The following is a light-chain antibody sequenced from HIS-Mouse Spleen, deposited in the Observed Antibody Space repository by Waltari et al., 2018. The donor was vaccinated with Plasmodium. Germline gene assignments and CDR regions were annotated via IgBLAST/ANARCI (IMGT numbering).Light chain of an antibody. CDR1: QGIRSW. Sequence: IQMTQSPSSVSASVGDRVTITCRASQGIRSWLAWYQQKPGKAPKLLIYAASSLQSGVPSRFSGSGSGTDFTLTISSLQPEDFATYYCQQANSFPPSITFGQGTRLEIK. CDR3: QQANSFPPSIT. V-gene: IGKV1-12*01. CDR2: AAS. J-gene: IGKJ5*01.